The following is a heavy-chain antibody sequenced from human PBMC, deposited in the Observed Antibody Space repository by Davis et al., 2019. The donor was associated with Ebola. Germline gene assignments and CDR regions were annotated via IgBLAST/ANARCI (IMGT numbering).Heavy chain of an antibody. D-gene: IGHD6-13*01. Sequence: ASVKVSCKASGYTFTSYGINWVRQATGQGLEWMGWINPNSGGTNYAQKFQGRVTMTRDTSISTAYMELSRLRSDDTAVYYCARAPGIAAAGQYYYYYYGMDVWGQGTTVTVSS. CDR1: GYTFTSYG. CDR2: INPNSGGT. V-gene: IGHV1-2*02. J-gene: IGHJ6*02. CDR3: ARAPGIAAAGQYYYYYYGMDV.